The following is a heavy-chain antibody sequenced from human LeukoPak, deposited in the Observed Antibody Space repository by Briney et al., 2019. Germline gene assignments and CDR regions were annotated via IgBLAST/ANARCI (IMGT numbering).Heavy chain of an antibody. CDR3: ARVLRVDTARVEEYYFDY. CDR1: GGTFSSYA. CDR2: IIPIFGTA. D-gene: IGHD5-18*01. Sequence: SVRVSCKASGGTFSSYAISWVRQAPGQGLEWMGGIIPIFGTANYAQKFQGRVTITADESTSTAYMELSSLRSEDTAVYYCARVLRVDTARVEEYYFDYWGQGTLVTVSS. J-gene: IGHJ4*02. V-gene: IGHV1-69*13.